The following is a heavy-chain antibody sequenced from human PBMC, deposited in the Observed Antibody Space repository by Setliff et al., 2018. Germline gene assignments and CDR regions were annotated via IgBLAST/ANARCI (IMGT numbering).Heavy chain of an antibody. V-gene: IGHV3-7*01. J-gene: IGHJ4*02. CDR2: IKEDGSEK. Sequence: GGSLRLSCAASRFTFSNYWMSWVRQAPGKGLEWVANIKEDGSEKYYVDSVKGRFTISRDNAKNSLDLQMDSLRGEDTAVYYCVRSMQQLVRRYFDYWGQGTLVTVSS. CDR1: RFTFSNYW. D-gene: IGHD6-13*01. CDR3: VRSMQQLVRRYFDY.